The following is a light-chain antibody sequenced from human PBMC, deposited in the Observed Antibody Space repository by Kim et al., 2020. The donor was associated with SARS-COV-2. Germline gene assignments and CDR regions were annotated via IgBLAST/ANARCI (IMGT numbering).Light chain of an antibody. CDR3: QSGGL. CDR2: EDN. V-gene: IGLV6-57*03. CDR1: SGRDASKF. J-gene: IGLJ2*01. Sequence: EVPGKRVTSSCNRSSGRDASKFVQCYQQRPSSAPTSVSYEDNQRPAWVPDRFSGSIDDSSNSASHTISGLKTEDEADYYCQSGGLFGGGTQLTVL.